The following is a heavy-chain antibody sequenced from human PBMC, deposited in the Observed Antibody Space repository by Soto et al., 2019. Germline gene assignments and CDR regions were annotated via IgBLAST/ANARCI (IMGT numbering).Heavy chain of an antibody. J-gene: IGHJ6*02. Sequence: ASVKVSCKASGYTFTDYYIYWLRQAPGHGLEWMGWINPNSGATNYAHNFQGRVTMTRDTSIRAAYMELSRLSSDDTAVYYCAKDQGGYMVSGMDVWGQGAKVTVSS. V-gene: IGHV1-2*02. CDR2: INPNSGAT. CDR3: AKDQGGYMVSGMDV. D-gene: IGHD2-2*02. CDR1: GYTFTDYY.